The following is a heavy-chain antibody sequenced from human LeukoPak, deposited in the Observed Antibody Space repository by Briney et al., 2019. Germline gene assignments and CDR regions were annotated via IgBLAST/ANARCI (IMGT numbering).Heavy chain of an antibody. CDR1: GFTFSRYS. Sequence: GGSLRLSCAASGFTFSRYSMNWVRQAPGKGLEWVSSISSSSSYIYYADSVKGRFTISRDNAKNSLYLQMSSLRAEDTAVYYCARGSLYYDILTGNFDYWGQGTLVTVSS. J-gene: IGHJ4*02. CDR2: ISSSSSYI. V-gene: IGHV3-21*01. CDR3: ARGSLYYDILTGNFDY. D-gene: IGHD3-9*01.